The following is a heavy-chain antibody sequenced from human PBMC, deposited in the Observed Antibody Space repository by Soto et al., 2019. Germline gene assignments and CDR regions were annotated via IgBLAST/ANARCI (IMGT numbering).Heavy chain of an antibody. V-gene: IGHV1-69*13. CDR1: GGTCSSYA. Sequence: SVKVSCKASGGTCSSYAISWVLQAPGQGLEWMGGIIPIFGTANYAQKFQGRVTITADESTSTAYMELSSLRSEDTAVYYCARAARSTMVRAYSHWGQGTLVTVSS. CDR2: IIPIFGTA. D-gene: IGHD3-10*01. CDR3: ARAARSTMVRAYSH. J-gene: IGHJ1*01.